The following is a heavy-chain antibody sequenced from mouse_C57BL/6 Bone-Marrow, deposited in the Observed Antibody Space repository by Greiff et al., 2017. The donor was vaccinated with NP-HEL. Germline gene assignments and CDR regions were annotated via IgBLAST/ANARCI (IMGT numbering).Heavy chain of an antibody. J-gene: IGHJ4*01. CDR1: GYTFTSYW. CDR3: ARGLLWLRRRDYYAMDY. CDR2: IHPNSGST. D-gene: IGHD2-2*01. V-gene: IGHV1-64*01. Sequence: QVQLQQPGAELVKPGASVKLSCKASGYTFTSYWMHWVKQRPGQGLEWIGMIHPNSGSTNYNEKFKSNATLTVDKSSSTAYMQLISLTSEDAAVYYCARGLLWLRRRDYYAMDYWGQGTSVTVSS.